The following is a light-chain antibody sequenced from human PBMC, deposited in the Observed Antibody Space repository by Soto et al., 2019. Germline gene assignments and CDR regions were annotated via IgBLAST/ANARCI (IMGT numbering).Light chain of an antibody. V-gene: IGKV3-20*01. Sequence: EIVFSQSPGTLSLSPGERATLSCRASQSVSSKLLAWYQQKPGQAPRLLIYGASSSATGIPDRFSGSVSWTDFTLTISRLETEDTAVYYCQQYDNSPRAFGGTTKHEIK. CDR2: GAS. J-gene: IGKJ4*01. CDR1: QSVSSKL. CDR3: QQYDNSPRA.